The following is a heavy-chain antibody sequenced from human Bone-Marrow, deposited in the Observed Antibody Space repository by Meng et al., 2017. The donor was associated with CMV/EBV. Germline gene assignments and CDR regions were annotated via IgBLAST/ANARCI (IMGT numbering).Heavy chain of an antibody. CDR3: ARVRDDFWSGWGEGDYGMDV. J-gene: IGHJ6*01. CDR1: GYTFTSYG. V-gene: IGHV1-18*01. CDR2: ISAYNGNT. Sequence: ASVKVSCKASGYTFTSYGISWVRQAPGQVLEWMGWISAYNGNTNYAQKLQGRVTMTTDTSTSTAYMELRSLRSDDTAVYYCARVRDDFWSGWGEGDYGMDVWGQGTTVTVYS. D-gene: IGHD3-3*01.